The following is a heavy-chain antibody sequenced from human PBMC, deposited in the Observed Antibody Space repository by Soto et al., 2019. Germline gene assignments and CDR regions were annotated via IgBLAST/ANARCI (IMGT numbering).Heavy chain of an antibody. CDR1: GGSIGSYY. V-gene: IGHV4-59*01. Sequence: SVTLSVTCTVSGGSIGSYYWSWIRQPPGKGLEWIGYIYYSGSTNYNPSLKSQVTISVDTSKNQFSLKLSSVTAADTAVYYCASSSGWLFFQHWGQGTPVTVSS. CDR2: IYYSGST. CDR3: ASSSGWLFFQH. J-gene: IGHJ1*01. D-gene: IGHD6-19*01.